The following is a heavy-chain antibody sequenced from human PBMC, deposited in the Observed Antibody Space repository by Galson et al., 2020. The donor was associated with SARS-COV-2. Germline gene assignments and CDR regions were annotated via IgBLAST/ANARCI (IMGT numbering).Heavy chain of an antibody. D-gene: IGHD1-26*01. CDR3: ATARIVGATNWFDP. J-gene: IGHJ5*02. CDR2: FDPEDGET. CDR1: GYTLTELS. V-gene: IGHV1-24*01. Sequence: ASVKVSCKVSGYTLTELSMHWVRRAPGKGLEWMGGFDPEDGETIYAQKFQGRVTMTEDTSTDTAYMELSSLRSEDTAVYYCATARIVGATNWFDPWGQGTLVTVSS.